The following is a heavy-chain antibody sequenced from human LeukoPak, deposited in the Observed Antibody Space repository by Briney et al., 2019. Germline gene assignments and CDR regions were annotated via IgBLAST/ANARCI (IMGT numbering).Heavy chain of an antibody. CDR3: ARAVRENYYYYGMDV. Sequence: SETLSLTCTVSSGSISSSSHYWGWIRQPPGKGLEWIGSIYHSGSTYHNPSLKSRVTISVDTSKNQFSLKLSSVTAADTAVYYCARAVRENYYYYGMDVWGQGTTVTVSS. CDR1: SGSISSSSHY. CDR2: IYHSGST. V-gene: IGHV4-39*07. D-gene: IGHD3-10*01. J-gene: IGHJ6*02.